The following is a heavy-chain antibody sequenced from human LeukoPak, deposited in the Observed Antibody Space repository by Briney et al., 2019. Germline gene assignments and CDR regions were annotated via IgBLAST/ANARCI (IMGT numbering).Heavy chain of an antibody. CDR3: ARENPLYFDY. CDR1: GFTFSSYA. J-gene: IGHJ4*02. CDR2: ISSSSSTI. V-gene: IGHV3-48*02. Sequence: GRSLRLSCAASGFTFSSYAMNWVRQAPGKGLEWVSYISSSSSTIYYADSVKGRFTISRDNAKNSLYLQMNSLRDEDTAVYYCARENPLYFDYWGQGTLVTVSS.